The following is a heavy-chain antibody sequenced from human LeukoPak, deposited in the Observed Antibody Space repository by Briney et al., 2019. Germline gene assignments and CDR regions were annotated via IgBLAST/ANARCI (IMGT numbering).Heavy chain of an antibody. CDR3: ARGLVYYGSGPESYFDY. CDR2: IYTSGST. CDR1: GGSISSYH. D-gene: IGHD3-10*01. Sequence: PSETLSLTCTVSGGSISSYHWSWIRQPAGKGLEWIGRIYTSGSTNYNPSLKSRVTMSVDTSKNQFSLKLSSVTAADTAVYYCARGLVYYGSGPESYFDYWGQGTLVTVSS. V-gene: IGHV4-4*07. J-gene: IGHJ4*02.